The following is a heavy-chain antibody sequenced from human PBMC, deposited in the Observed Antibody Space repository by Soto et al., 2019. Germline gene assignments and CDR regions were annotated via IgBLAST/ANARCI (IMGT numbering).Heavy chain of an antibody. Sequence: EVQLLESGGGLVQPGGSLRLSCAASGFTFSSDAMNWVRQAPGKGLEWVSVISGSGGSTYYADAVKGRFTISRDNSKNTLYLQMKSLRAEDTAVYYCAKRTVGWYFDLWGRGTLVTVSS. CDR1: GFTFSSDA. D-gene: IGHD4-17*01. J-gene: IGHJ2*01. CDR2: ISGSGGST. CDR3: AKRTVGWYFDL. V-gene: IGHV3-23*01.